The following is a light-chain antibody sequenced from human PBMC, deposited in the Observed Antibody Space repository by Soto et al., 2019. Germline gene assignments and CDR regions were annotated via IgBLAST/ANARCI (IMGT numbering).Light chain of an antibody. CDR1: QDIRSD. J-gene: IGKJ4*01. CDR3: LQDHNYPLT. Sequence: AIQMTQFPSSLSASVGDRVTTTCRASQDIRSDLGWYQQRPGKAPKVLIYAASSLQSGVPSRFSGSGSGTDFTLTISSLQPEDFATYYCLQDHNYPLTFGGGTKVDIK. V-gene: IGKV1-6*01. CDR2: AAS.